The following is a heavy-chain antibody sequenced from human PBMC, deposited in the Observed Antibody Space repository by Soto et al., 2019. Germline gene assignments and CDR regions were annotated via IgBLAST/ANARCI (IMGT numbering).Heavy chain of an antibody. CDR3: VRVGVGIGNHFDS. D-gene: IGHD1-26*01. V-gene: IGHV4-59*12. Sequence: SETLSLTCSVSNGSISGSYWTWIRQPPGKILEWIGYIHYSGRTDYNPSLTSRATMSVDTSKNQFSLNLKSITAADTAVYYCVRVGVGIGNHFDSWGRGTLVTVSS. CDR1: NGSISGSY. CDR2: IHYSGRT. J-gene: IGHJ4*02.